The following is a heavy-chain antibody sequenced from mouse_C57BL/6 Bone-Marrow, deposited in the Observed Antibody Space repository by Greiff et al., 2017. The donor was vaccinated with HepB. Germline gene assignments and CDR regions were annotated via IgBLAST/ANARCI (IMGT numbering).Heavy chain of an antibody. D-gene: IGHD1-1*01. CDR1: GFTFSNYW. CDR2: IRLKSDNYAT. CDR3: TGYSLYYYGLDY. Sequence: EVKLMESGGGLVQPGGSMKLSCVASGFTFSNYWMNWVRQSPEKGLEWVAQIRLKSDNYATHYAESVKGRFTISRDDSKSSVYLQMNNLRAEDTGIYYCTGYSLYYYGLDYWGQGTSVTVSS. J-gene: IGHJ4*01. V-gene: IGHV6-3*01.